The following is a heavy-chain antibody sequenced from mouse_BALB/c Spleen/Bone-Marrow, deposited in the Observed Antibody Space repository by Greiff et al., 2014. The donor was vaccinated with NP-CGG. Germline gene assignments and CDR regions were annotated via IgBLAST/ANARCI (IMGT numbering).Heavy chain of an antibody. Sequence: QVQLQQSGPELVRPGASVEISCKGSGYAFTDFVMQWVKQSHAKSLEWIGVISTYAGYTNYNQKFKGKATMTVDKSSSTAYMELSRLTSEDSAIYYCTRDGQYDGMDYWGQGTSVTVSS. D-gene: IGHD2-3*01. V-gene: IGHV1S137*01. CDR3: TRDGQYDGMDY. CDR2: ISTYAGYT. J-gene: IGHJ4*01. CDR1: GYAFTDFV.